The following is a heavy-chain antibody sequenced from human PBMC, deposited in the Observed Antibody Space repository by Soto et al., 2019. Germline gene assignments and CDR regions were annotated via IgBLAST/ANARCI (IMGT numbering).Heavy chain of an antibody. CDR2: IRWTGGRT. D-gene: IGHD1-1*01. CDR3: ARERKNTTTFDS. CDR1: GFSFNYYG. Sequence: SGGSLRLSCAASGFSFNYYGMSWVRQAPGKGLEWVAGIRWTGGRTGYVDSVKGRFTISRDNAKSSAYLQMNSLRDEDTAFYYCARERKNTTTFDSWGQGTLVTVSS. J-gene: IGHJ4*02. V-gene: IGHV3-20*04.